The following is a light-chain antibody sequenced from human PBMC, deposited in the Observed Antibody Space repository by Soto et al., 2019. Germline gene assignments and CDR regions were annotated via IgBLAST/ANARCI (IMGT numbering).Light chain of an antibody. Sequence: QSVLTQPASVSGSPGQSITISCTGSSGDIRTYNLVSWYQQHPGRAPKLIIFEGNKRPSGVSNRFSASKSGNTASPAISGLQAEDEADYHCCSYAGRSTVICGGGTKLTVL. CDR3: CSYAGRSTVI. J-gene: IGLJ2*01. CDR1: SGDIRTYNL. V-gene: IGLV2-23*01. CDR2: EGN.